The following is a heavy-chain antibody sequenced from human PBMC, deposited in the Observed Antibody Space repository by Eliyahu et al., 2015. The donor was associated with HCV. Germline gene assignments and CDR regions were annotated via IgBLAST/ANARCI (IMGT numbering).Heavy chain of an antibody. CDR3: ARLLKVLPAALQSYFFEN. D-gene: IGHD2-2*01. Sequence: EVQLVESGGGLVQPGGSLRLSCAASGFTFXNYWMGWVRQAPGKGLEWVXNIKEDGSEKYYVDSVKGRFTISRDNAENSLYLQMNSLRAEDTAVYYCARLLKVLPAALQSYFFENWGQGTLVTVSS. CDR2: IKEDGSEK. J-gene: IGHJ4*02. CDR1: GFTFXNYW. V-gene: IGHV3-7*01.